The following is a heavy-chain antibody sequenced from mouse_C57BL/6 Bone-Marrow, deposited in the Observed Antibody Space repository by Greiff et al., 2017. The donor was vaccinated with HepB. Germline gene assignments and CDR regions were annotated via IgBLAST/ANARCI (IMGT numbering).Heavy chain of an antibody. CDR3: ARDYYGSSDD. D-gene: IGHD1-1*01. Sequence: DVQLVESGGGLVKPGGSLKLSCAASGFTFSSYAMSWVRQTPEKRLEWVATISDGGSYTYYPDNVKGRFTISRDNAKNNLYLQMSHLKSEDTAMYYCARDYYGSSDDWGQGTTLTVSS. V-gene: IGHV5-4*01. CDR1: GFTFSSYA. J-gene: IGHJ2*01. CDR2: ISDGGSYT.